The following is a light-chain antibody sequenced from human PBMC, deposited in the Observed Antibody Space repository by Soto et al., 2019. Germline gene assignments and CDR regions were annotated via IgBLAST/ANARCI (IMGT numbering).Light chain of an antibody. CDR1: QSISNW. Sequence: DIQMTQSPSTLSAFVGGRVTITCRASQSISNWLAWYQQKPGRAPKLLIYKASSLESGVPSRFSGSGSGTEFTLTISSLQPDDSASYYCQQYNGLSYTFGQGTKLEIK. V-gene: IGKV1-5*03. J-gene: IGKJ2*01. CDR2: KAS. CDR3: QQYNGLSYT.